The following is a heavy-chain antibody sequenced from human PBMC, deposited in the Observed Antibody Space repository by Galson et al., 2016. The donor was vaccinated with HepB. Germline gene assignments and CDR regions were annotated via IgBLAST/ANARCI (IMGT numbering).Heavy chain of an antibody. CDR2: MDPNSGNT. CDR3: ARVSLPSRYCSGDSCYFYR. CDR1: GYTFTSYD. J-gene: IGHJ5*02. V-gene: IGHV1-8*01. Sequence: SVKVSCKASGYTFTSYDINWVRQATGQGLEWMGWMDPNSGNTDYAQKFQGRVTMTRDTSISTAYMELSSLRSEDTAVYYCARVSLPSRYCSGDSCYFYRWGQGTLVTVSS. D-gene: IGHD2-15*01.